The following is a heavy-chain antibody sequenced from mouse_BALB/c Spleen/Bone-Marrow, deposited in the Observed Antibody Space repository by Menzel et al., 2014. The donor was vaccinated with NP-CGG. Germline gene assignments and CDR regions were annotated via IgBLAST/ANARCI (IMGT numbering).Heavy chain of an antibody. J-gene: IGHJ1*01. CDR1: GFTFSGYA. Sequence: EVMLVESGGDLVKPGGSLKLSCAASGFTFSGYAMSWVRQTPGKRLEWVASISNGGSTYYPDSVKGRFTISRDNARNILYLQMTSLRSEGTAMYYCTRGRRDYGWYFDVWGAGTTVTVSS. CDR2: ISNGGST. D-gene: IGHD2-4*01. CDR3: TRGRRDYGWYFDV. V-gene: IGHV5-6-5*01.